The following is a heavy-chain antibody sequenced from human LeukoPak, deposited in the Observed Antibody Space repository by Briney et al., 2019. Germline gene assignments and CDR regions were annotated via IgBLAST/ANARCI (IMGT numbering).Heavy chain of an antibody. Sequence: SETLSLTCAVYGGSFSGYYWSWIRQPPGKGLEWIGEINHCGSTNYNPSLKSRVTISVDTSKNQFSLKLSSVTAADTAVYYCARGLVDYWGQGTLVTVSS. CDR2: INHCGST. CDR1: GGSFSGYY. V-gene: IGHV4-34*01. CDR3: ARGLVDY. J-gene: IGHJ4*02.